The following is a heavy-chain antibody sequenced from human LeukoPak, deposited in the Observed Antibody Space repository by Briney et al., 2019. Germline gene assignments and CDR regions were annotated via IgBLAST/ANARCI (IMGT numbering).Heavy chain of an antibody. D-gene: IGHD1-26*01. CDR1: GGSISSSSYY. CDR2: IYYSGST. Sequence: SETLSLTCTVSGGSISSSSYYWGWIRQPPGKGLEWIGSIYYSGSTYYNPSLKSRVTISLDTSKNQFSLKLSSVTAADTAVYYCARHKQSGTYYDAFDIWGQGTMVTVSS. J-gene: IGHJ3*02. CDR3: ARHKQSGTYYDAFDI. V-gene: IGHV4-39*01.